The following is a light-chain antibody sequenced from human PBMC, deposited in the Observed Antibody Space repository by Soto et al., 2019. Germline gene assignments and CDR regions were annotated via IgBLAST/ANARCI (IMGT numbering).Light chain of an antibody. CDR2: YDD. CDR3: AAWDDSLNGVV. Sequence: QSVLTQPPSVSEAPRQRVTISCSGSSSNIGNNAVNWYRQLPGKAPKLLIYYDDLLPSGVSDRFSGSKSGTSASLAISGLQSEAEADYYCAAWDDSLNGVVFGGGTKLTVL. CDR1: SSNIGNNA. J-gene: IGLJ2*01. V-gene: IGLV1-36*01.